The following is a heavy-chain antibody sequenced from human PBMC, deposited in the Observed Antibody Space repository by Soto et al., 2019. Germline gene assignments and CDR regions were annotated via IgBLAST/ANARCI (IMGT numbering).Heavy chain of an antibody. D-gene: IGHD4-17*01. CDR3: ARDLVPNYGDYEGYYYYGMDV. CDR1: GGSISSGDYY. Sequence: NPSETLSLTCTVSGGSISSGDYYWSWIRQPPGKGLVWIGYIYYSGSTYYNPSLKSRVTISVDTSKNQFSLKLSSVTAADTAVYYCARDLVPNYGDYEGYYYYGMDVWGQGTTVTVSS. CDR2: IYYSGST. V-gene: IGHV4-30-4*01. J-gene: IGHJ6*02.